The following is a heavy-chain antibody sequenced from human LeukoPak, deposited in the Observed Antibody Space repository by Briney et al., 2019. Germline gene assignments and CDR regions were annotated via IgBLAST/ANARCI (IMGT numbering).Heavy chain of an antibody. V-gene: IGHV3-64*01. CDR1: GFTFSDSP. CDR2: ITSDGVST. J-gene: IGHJ4*02. D-gene: IGHD3-16*01. Sequence: GGSLRLSCTASGFTFSDSPMHWVRQAPGKGLERVSAITSDGVSTFYTNSVKGRFTISRDNSKNTLFLQMGSLRPEDMAVYYCVRRKDAYDYWGQGTLVTVSS. CDR3: VRRKDAYDY.